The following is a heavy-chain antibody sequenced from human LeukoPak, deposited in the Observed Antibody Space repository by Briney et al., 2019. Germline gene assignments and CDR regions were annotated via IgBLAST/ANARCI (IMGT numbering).Heavy chain of an antibody. Sequence: ASETLSRTCTVSGYSISSGYYWGWIRQPPGKGLEWIGSIYHSGSTYYNPSLKSRVTISVDTSKNQFSLKLSSVTAADTAVYYCARGAYDSSGFPHGYWGQGTLVTVSS. V-gene: IGHV4-38-2*02. CDR3: ARGAYDSSGFPHGY. J-gene: IGHJ4*02. CDR2: IYHSGST. CDR1: GYSISSGYY. D-gene: IGHD3-22*01.